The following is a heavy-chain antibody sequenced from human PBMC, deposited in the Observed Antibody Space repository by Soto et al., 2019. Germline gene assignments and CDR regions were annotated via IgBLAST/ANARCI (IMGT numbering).Heavy chain of an antibody. CDR3: AKNQEAWGTSYKGRHYYGMDV. V-gene: IGHV1-18*01. Sequence: GASVKVSCKASGYTFTSYDINWVRQATGQGLEWMGWISAYNGNTNYAQKLQGRVTMTTDTSTSTAYMELRSLRSDDTAVYYCAKNQEAWGTSYKGRHYYGMDVWGQGTAVTVSS. CDR1: GYTFTSYD. D-gene: IGHD7-27*01. J-gene: IGHJ6*02. CDR2: ISAYNGNT.